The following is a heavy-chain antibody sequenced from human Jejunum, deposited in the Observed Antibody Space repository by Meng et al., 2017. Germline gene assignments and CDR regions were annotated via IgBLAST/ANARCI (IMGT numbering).Heavy chain of an antibody. D-gene: IGHD4-23*01. CDR2: IDPSAGGA. V-gene: IGHV1-46*01. CDR1: GYTFTKYY. CDR3: ARGRGPAVVTPAGDY. Sequence: ASVKVSCKASGYTFTKYYMHWVRQAPGQGLEWMGVIDPSAGGADYGQDSQGRITMTRDTSTSTVYMELSGLRSEDTAIYYCARGRGPAVVTPAGDYWGQGTLVTVSS. J-gene: IGHJ4*02.